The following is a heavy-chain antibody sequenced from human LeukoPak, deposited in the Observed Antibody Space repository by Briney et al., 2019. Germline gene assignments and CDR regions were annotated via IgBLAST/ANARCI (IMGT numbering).Heavy chain of an antibody. D-gene: IGHD2-8*02. V-gene: IGHV3-30-3*01. J-gene: IGHJ4*02. CDR1: GFTFSRFG. Sequence: GGSLRLSCAASGFTFSRFGMNWVRQAPGKGLEWVAVISYDGSNKYYADSVKGRFTISRDNSKNTLYLQMSSLRVEDTAVYYCARGITAGDFWGQGTLVIVSS. CDR3: ARGITAGDF. CDR2: ISYDGSNK.